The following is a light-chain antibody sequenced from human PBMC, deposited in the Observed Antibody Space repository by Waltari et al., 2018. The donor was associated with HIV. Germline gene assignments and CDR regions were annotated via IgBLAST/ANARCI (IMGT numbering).Light chain of an antibody. V-gene: IGLV2-14*03. CDR3: SSYTTSRTVV. CDR1: SSDVGGYNY. CDR2: DVT. Sequence: QSALTQPASVSGSPGQSITTSCTGTSSDVGGYNYVSWYQQHPGKAPKLMVYDVTNRPSGVSNRFSGSKSGNTAFLTISGLQAEDEADYYCSSYTTSRTVVFGGGTKLTVL. J-gene: IGLJ2*01.